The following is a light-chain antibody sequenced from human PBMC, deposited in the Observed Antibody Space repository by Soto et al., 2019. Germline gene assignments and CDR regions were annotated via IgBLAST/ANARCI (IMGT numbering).Light chain of an antibody. CDR3: SSYTSGSTWV. CDR2: EVS. V-gene: IGLV2-14*01. J-gene: IGLJ3*02. CDR1: SSDVGGYNY. Sequence: QSVLTQPASVSGSPGQSITLSCTGTSSDVGGYNYVSWYQQHPGKAPKLMIYEVSNRPSGVSNRFSGSKSGNTASLTISGLQAEAEADYYCSSYTSGSTWVFGGGTKLTVL.